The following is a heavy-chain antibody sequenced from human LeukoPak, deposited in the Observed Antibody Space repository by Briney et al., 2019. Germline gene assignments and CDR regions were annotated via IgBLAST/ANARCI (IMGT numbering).Heavy chain of an antibody. Sequence: ASVKVSCKASGYTFTSYYMHWVRQATGQGLEWMGWMNPNSGNTGYAQKFQGRVTMTRNTSISTAYMELSSLRSEDTAVYYCARSLRAYGSGSSHFGYWGQGTLVTVSS. CDR3: ARSLRAYGSGSSHFGY. CDR1: GYTFTSYY. CDR2: MNPNSGNT. D-gene: IGHD3-10*01. J-gene: IGHJ4*02. V-gene: IGHV1-8*02.